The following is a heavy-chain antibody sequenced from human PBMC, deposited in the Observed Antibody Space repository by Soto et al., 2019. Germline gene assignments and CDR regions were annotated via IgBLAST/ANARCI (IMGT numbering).Heavy chain of an antibody. CDR2: MNANSGNT. V-gene: IGHV1-8*01. D-gene: IGHD6-13*01. J-gene: IGHJ4*02. Sequence: QVQLVQSGAEVKKPGASVKVSCKASGYTFTSYDINWVREATGQGLEWMGWMNANSGNTGYAQEFQGRVTMTRNTSINTAYMELSSLRSEDTAVYYCARERAVAGFDYWGQGTLVTVSS. CDR1: GYTFTSYD. CDR3: ARERAVAGFDY.